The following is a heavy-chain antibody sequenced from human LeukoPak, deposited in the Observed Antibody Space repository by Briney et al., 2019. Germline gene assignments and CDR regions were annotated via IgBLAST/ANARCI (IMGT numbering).Heavy chain of an antibody. CDR2: ISIGGDT. CDR1: GLVVTANY. V-gene: IGHV3-53*01. Sequence: GSLRLSCAGSGLVVTANYLAWARQAPGKGLEWVSTISIGGDTYYGDSVKGRSAISRDESTNTLSLHLDSLRVEDMGVYYCALLSGGTFDYWGQGTQVTVAS. D-gene: IGHD2/OR15-2a*01. J-gene: IGHJ4*02. CDR3: ALLSGGTFDY.